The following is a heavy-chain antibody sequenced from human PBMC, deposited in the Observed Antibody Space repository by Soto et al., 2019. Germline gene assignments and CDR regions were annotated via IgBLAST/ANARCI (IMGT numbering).Heavy chain of an antibody. Sequence: QMQLVESGGGVVQPGRSLRLSCAASGFTFSSYAMHWVRQAPGKGLEWVAVISYDGSNKYYADSVKGRFTISRDNSKNTLYLQMNSLRAEDTAVYYCAREVYSAIYFDYWGQGTLVTVSS. CDR3: AREVYSAIYFDY. J-gene: IGHJ4*02. CDR1: GFTFSSYA. D-gene: IGHD1-26*01. CDR2: ISYDGSNK. V-gene: IGHV3-30-3*01.